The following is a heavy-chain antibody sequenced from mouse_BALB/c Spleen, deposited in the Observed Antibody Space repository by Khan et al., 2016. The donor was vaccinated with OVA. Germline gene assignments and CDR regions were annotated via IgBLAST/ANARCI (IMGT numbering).Heavy chain of an antibody. CDR1: GYTFTNYW. D-gene: IGHD2-10*01. V-gene: IGHV1S81*02. Sequence: QVQLKQSGAELVKPGASVKLSCNASGYTFTNYWVHWVKQRPGQGLEWIGEIYPGDGRSNNNEKFKSKATLTVEKSSNTAYMQLSSLPSRDSPVYYGVRNPYFANYFDYWGQGTTLTVSS. CDR3: VRNPYFANYFDY. CDR2: IYPGDGRS. J-gene: IGHJ2*01.